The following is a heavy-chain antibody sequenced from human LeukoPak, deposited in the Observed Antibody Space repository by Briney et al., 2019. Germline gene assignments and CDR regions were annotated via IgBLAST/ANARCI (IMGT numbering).Heavy chain of an antibody. CDR3: AKPRNGYVFQH. Sequence: GGSLRLSCVGSGFTFSHYAMAWVRQAPGKGLEWVSTISGTIGDTYYADSVKGRFTISRDNSKDTLSLQMSSLRAEDTAVYYCAKPRNGYVFQHWGQGTLVTVSS. J-gene: IGHJ1*01. V-gene: IGHV3-23*01. CDR2: ISGTIGDT. D-gene: IGHD6-13*01. CDR1: GFTFSHYA.